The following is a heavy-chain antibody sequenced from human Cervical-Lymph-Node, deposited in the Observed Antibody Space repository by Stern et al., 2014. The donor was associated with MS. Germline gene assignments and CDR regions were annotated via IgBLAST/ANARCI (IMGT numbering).Heavy chain of an antibody. Sequence: QLQESGPGLLRPSEPLSLTCTVSGASITSYYWSWIRQPPGKGLEWIGYIYYSGTTNYNASLKGRVAISIDTSKTQFSLRLSSVTAADTAVYYCARATDLWGQGTLVTVSS. V-gene: IGHV4-59*01. CDR1: GASITSYY. J-gene: IGHJ5*02. CDR3: ARATDL. CDR2: IYYSGTT.